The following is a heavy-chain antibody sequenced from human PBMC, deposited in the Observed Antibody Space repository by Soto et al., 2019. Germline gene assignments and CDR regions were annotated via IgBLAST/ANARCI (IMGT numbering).Heavy chain of an antibody. V-gene: IGHV3-23*01. J-gene: IGHJ4*02. CDR3: AKGGSFGGILDS. CDR1: GFTFIDYA. CDR2: ISTVGHST. D-gene: IGHD3-10*01. Sequence: EVQLLDSGGGLVQPGGSLRLSCAASGFTFIDYAMSWVRQAPGKGLEWVATISTVGHSTFSTDPVKGRFTISRDNSKNTLYLQMNSLRVEDTAFYFCAKGGSFGGILDSRGRGTLVTVSS.